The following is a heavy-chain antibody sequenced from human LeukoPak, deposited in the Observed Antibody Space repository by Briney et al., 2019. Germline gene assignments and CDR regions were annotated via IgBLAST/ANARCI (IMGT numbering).Heavy chain of an antibody. CDR1: GFTFSSYG. J-gene: IGHJ5*02. CDR2: ISYDGSNK. D-gene: IGHD3-10*01. V-gene: IGHV3-30*18. Sequence: GGSLRLSCAASGFTFSSYGMHWVRLAPGKGLEWVAVISYDGSNKYYADSVKGRFTISRDNSKDTLYLQMNSLRAEDTAVYYCAKSEVSGITMVRGVYHWGQGTLVTVSS. CDR3: AKSEVSGITMVRGVYH.